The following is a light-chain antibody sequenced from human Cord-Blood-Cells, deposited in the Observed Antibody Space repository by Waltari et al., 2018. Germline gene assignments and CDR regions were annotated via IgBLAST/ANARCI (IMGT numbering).Light chain of an antibody. CDR1: QSISSY. J-gene: IGKJ2*01. V-gene: IGKV1-39*01. CDR3: QQSYSTLPYT. CDR2: AAS. Sequence: IQMTQSPSSLSASVGDRVTITCRASQSISSYLNWYQQKPEKAPKLLIYAASSLQSGVPSRFSGSGSGTDFTLTISSLQPEDFATYYGQQSYSTLPYTFGQGTKLEIK.